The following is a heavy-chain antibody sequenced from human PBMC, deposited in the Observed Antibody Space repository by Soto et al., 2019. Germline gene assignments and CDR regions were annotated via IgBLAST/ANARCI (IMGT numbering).Heavy chain of an antibody. CDR2: ISTSGGRP. D-gene: IGHD3-16*02. CDR3: AKDPDRYDYVWGTYRYIDP. J-gene: IGHJ5*02. Sequence: EVQLLESGGGLVQPGGSLRLSCTASGITFSNYAMSWVRQAPRKGLEWVSSISTSGGRPYYADSVKGRFTISRDNSKNTLYLQMNSLRGEDTAVYYCAKDPDRYDYVWGTYRYIDPWGQGTLVTVSS. V-gene: IGHV3-23*01. CDR1: GITFSNYA.